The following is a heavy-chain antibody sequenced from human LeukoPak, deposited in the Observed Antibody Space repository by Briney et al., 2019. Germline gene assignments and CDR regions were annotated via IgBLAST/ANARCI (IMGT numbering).Heavy chain of an antibody. D-gene: IGHD3-22*01. CDR2: ISGSGGST. V-gene: IGHV3-23*01. CDR1: AFXFATYA. Sequence: GGSLRLSCAASAFXFATYAMSWVRQAPGKGLEWGSSISGSGGSTHYADSVRGRFTISRDNSKSTLYLQMNSLRAEDTAIYYCAKMPAYYYDSGGYAFHFDYWGQGTLVTVSS. J-gene: IGHJ4*02. CDR3: AKMPAYYYDSGGYAFHFDY.